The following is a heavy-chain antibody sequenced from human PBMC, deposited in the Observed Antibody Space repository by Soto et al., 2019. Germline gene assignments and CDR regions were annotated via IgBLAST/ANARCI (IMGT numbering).Heavy chain of an antibody. CDR1: GFTFDDYA. V-gene: IGHV3-9*01. Sequence: PGGSLRLSCAASGFTFDDYAMHWVRQAPGKGLEWVSGISWNSGSIGYADSVKGRFTISRDNAKNSLYLQMNSLRAEDTALYYCAKSMLSSWNYFDYWGQGTLVTVSS. D-gene: IGHD2-8*01. CDR2: ISWNSGSI. CDR3: AKSMLSSWNYFDY. J-gene: IGHJ4*02.